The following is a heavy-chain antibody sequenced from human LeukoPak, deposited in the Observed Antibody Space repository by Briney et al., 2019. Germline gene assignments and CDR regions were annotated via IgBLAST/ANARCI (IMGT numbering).Heavy chain of an antibody. D-gene: IGHD4-11*01. J-gene: IGHJ4*02. CDR1: GFTFSSYW. CDR2: INQDESEE. Sequence: GGSLRLSCAASGFTFSSYWMSWVRQAPGKGLEWVANINQDESEENFVDSVKGRFSISRDNVKKSLYLQMNSLRAEDTAMYYCARDRGYSTFDFWGQGTLVTVSS. CDR3: ARDRGYSTFDF. V-gene: IGHV3-7*04.